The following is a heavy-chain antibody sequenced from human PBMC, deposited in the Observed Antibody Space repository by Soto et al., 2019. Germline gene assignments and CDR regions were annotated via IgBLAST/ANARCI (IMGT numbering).Heavy chain of an antibody. V-gene: IGHV1-8*01. CDR2: MNPGSGDT. D-gene: IGHD2-21*02. Sequence: GASVKGSCTASGYIFTNNDVSWVRQATGQVLELIGWMNPGSGDTGYAQKFQGRVTMTRDNSITTAYLQWSSLKASDTAICYCARWGSGCNGSDCYFVESEHWFDPWGQGTQVTVPQ. CDR1: GYIFTNND. J-gene: IGHJ5*01. CDR3: ARWGSGCNGSDCYFVESEHWFDP.